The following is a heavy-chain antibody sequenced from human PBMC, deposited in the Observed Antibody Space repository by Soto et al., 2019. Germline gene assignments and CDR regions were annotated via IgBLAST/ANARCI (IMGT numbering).Heavy chain of an antibody. CDR1: GGSMSNYY. D-gene: IGHD2-2*02. Sequence: SETLSLTCTVSGGSMSNYYWIWIRQSPGKGLEWIGYIYYSGGTKYNPSLKSRVTISVDTSKNQFSLKVNSVTAEDTAVYYCARASSHCSSTSCYRQAWEDLPHYFDYWGQGTLVTVSS. CDR2: IYYSGGT. V-gene: IGHV4-59*12. CDR3: ARASSHCSSTSCYRQAWEDLPHYFDY. J-gene: IGHJ4*02.